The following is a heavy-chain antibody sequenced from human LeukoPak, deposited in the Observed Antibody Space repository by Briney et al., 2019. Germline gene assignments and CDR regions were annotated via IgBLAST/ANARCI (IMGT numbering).Heavy chain of an antibody. D-gene: IGHD3-16*01. J-gene: IGHJ4*02. CDR1: GYTFTGYY. CDR3: ASTPRGRYGLLWTD. V-gene: IGHV1-2*02. CDR2: INPNSGGT. Sequence: GASVNVSCMASGYTFTGYYMHWVRQAPGQGLEWMGWINPNSGGTNYAQKFQGRVTMTRDTSISTAYMELSRLRSDDTAVYYCASTPRGRYGLLWTDWGQGTLVTVSS.